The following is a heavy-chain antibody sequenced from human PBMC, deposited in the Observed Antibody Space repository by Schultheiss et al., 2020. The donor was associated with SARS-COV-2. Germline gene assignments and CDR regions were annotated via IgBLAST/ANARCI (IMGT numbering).Heavy chain of an antibody. CDR2: ISYDGSDK. J-gene: IGHJ4*02. CDR3: VTDRRGYQVADY. Sequence: GGSLRLSCANSGFTFNNYGIHWVRQAPGKGLEWVAFISYDGSDKYYADSVKGRFAISRDNSKNTLYLQLNSLRDEDTAMYYCVTDRRGYQVADYWGQGTLVTVSS. CDR1: GFTFNNYG. V-gene: IGHV3-30*03. D-gene: IGHD5-12*01.